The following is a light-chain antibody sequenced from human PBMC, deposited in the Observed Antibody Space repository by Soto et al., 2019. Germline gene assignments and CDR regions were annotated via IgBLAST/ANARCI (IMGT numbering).Light chain of an antibody. V-gene: IGKV1-27*01. CDR3: QQCYMGWT. CDR2: AAS. Sequence: EIQVTQSASSLSTSLGDRVTITCRASQGISNYLAWYQHKPGKVPKLLIYAASTLQSGVPSRFSGIGSGTESTLSISSLKPEDFGTYYCQQCYMGWTFGQGTKVDIK. CDR1: QGISNY. J-gene: IGKJ1*01.